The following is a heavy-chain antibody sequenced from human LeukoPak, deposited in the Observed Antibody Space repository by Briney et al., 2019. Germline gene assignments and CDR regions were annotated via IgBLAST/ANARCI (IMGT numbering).Heavy chain of an antibody. V-gene: IGHV1-2*02. D-gene: IGHD3-10*01. Sequence: ASVKVSCKASGGTFSSYAISWVRQAPGQGLEWMGWINPNSGGTNYAQKFQGRVTMTRDTSISTAYMELSRLRSDDTAVYYCARDLRTMVRGVISDYWGQGTLVTVSS. CDR2: INPNSGGT. J-gene: IGHJ4*02. CDR3: ARDLRTMVRGVISDY. CDR1: GGTFSSYA.